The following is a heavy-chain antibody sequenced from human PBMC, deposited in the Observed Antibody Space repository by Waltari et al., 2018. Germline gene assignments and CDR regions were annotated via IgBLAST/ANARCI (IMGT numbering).Heavy chain of an antibody. V-gene: IGHV1-2*02. D-gene: IGHD2-2*01. CDR3: ARLVTVPAAADEDY. CDR2: INPNSGGT. Sequence: QVQLVQSGAEVKKPGASVKASCKASGYPCPAYNCPGWRQPPGQGLEWMGWINPNSGGTNDAQKFQGRVTMTRDTSISTAYMELSRLRSDDTAVYYCARLVTVPAAADEDYWGQGTLVTVSS. CDR1: GYPCPAYN. J-gene: IGHJ4*02.